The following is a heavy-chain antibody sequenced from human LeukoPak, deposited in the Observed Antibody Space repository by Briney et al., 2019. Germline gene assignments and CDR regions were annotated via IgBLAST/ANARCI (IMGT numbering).Heavy chain of an antibody. CDR2: INHSGST. Sequence: SETLSLTCAVYGGSFSGYYWSWIRQPPGKGLEWIGEINHSGSTNYNPSPKSRVTISVDTSKNQFSLKLSSVTAADTAVYYCARGGRTGYYSPFDYWGQGTLVTVSS. V-gene: IGHV4-34*01. CDR1: GGSFSGYY. D-gene: IGHD3/OR15-3a*01. J-gene: IGHJ4*02. CDR3: ARGGRTGYYSPFDY.